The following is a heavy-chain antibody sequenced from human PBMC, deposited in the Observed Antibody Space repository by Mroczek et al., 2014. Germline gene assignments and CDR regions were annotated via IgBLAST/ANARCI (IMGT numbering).Heavy chain of an antibody. D-gene: IGHD4-17*01. V-gene: IGHV4-34*01. J-gene: IGHJ4*02. CDR2: INHSGST. CDR3: ARGAGEDYGDSMAFDY. Sequence: QVQLQQWGAGLLKPSETLSLTCAVYGGSFSGYYWSWIRQPPGKGLEWIGEINHSGSTNYNPSLKSRVTISVDTSKNQFSLKLSSVTAADTAVYYCARGAGEDYGDSMAFDYWGQGTLVTVSS. CDR1: GGSFSGYY.